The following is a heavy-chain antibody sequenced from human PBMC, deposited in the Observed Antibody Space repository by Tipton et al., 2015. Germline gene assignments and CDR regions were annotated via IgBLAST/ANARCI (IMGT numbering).Heavy chain of an antibody. CDR2: IFPADSDT. CDR1: GFNFPNFW. Sequence: QLVQSGPEGKKPGESLTISCSTSGFNFPNFWIAWVRQRPGKGLEWMGMIFPADSDTTYSPSFQGHVTISADKSTSTAYLHLTNLQASDTAIYYCTRRGGDFWGQGTLVSVST. V-gene: IGHV5-51*03. J-gene: IGHJ4*02. D-gene: IGHD4-23*01. CDR3: TRRGGDF.